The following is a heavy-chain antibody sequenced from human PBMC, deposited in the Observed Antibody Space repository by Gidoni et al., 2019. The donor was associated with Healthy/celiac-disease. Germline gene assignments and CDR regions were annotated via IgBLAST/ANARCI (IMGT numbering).Heavy chain of an antibody. V-gene: IGHV3-30*04. CDR3: ARDRELDWYFDL. J-gene: IGHJ2*01. D-gene: IGHD1-26*01. CDR1: GFPFSSYA. Sequence: QVQLVESGGGVVQPGRSLRLSCAASGFPFSSYAMHWVRQAPGTGLEWVAVISYDGSNKYYADSVKGRFTISRDNSKNTLYLQMNSLRAEDTAVYYCARDRELDWYFDLWGRGTLVTVSS. CDR2: ISYDGSNK.